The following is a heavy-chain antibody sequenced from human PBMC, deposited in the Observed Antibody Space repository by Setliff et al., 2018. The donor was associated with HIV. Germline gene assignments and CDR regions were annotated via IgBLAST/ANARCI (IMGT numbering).Heavy chain of an antibody. CDR2: IKDDGSEK. CDR1: GFRFSSYW. CDR3: AKGRWPVNVVSTIIRYYYYMDV. Sequence: AGGSLRLSCAASGFRFSSYWMSWVRQAPGKGLEWLANIKDDGSEKHYADSVRGRFTISRDNARNSLYLQMNSLGGEDTAVYYCAKGRWPVNVVSTIIRYYYYMDVWGSGTTVTVSS. J-gene: IGHJ6*03. D-gene: IGHD5-12*01. V-gene: IGHV3-7*01.